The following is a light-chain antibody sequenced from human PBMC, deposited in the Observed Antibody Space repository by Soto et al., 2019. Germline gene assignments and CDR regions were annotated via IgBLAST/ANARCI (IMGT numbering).Light chain of an antibody. J-gene: IGKJ4*01. CDR2: EVS. CDR3: QQRRNWPLT. V-gene: IGKV3-11*01. Sequence: EIVLTQSPATLSLSPGERATLSCRASQSVDSYLTWYQQKPGQAPRLLIYEVSKRATGIPVRFSGSGPGTAFTLTISSLEPEDLAVYYCQQRRNWPLTFGGGTKVEIK. CDR1: QSVDSY.